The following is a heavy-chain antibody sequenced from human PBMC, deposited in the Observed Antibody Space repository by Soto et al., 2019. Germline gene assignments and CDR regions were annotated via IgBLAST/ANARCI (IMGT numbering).Heavy chain of an antibody. CDR2: INPKSEGT. D-gene: IGHD2-15*01. Sequence: ASVKVSCKASGYTFSGYYIQWVRQAPGQGLEWMGWINPKSEGTSFAQKFQGRLTMTSDTSINSAYMELSRLTSDDTAVYYCARPRESVGYCSGGSCYGLSVHACELWGQGTLVTVSS. J-gene: IGHJ3*01. V-gene: IGHV1-2*02. CDR1: GYTFSGYY. CDR3: ARPRESVGYCSGGSCYGLSVHACEL.